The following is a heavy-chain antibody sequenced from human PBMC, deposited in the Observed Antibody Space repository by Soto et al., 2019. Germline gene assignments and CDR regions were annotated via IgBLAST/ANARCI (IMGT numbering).Heavy chain of an antibody. D-gene: IGHD6-6*01. CDR3: AKGGYGQLAFRLDY. CDR1: GFTFSSYA. CDR2: ISGSGGST. J-gene: IGHJ4*02. Sequence: EVQLLESGGGLVQPGGSLRLSCAASGFTFSSYAMSWVRQAPGKGLEWVSAISGSGGSTYYADSVRGRFTISRDNSKNTLYLQMHSLRAEDTAVYYCAKGGYGQLAFRLDYWGQGTLVTVSS. V-gene: IGHV3-23*01.